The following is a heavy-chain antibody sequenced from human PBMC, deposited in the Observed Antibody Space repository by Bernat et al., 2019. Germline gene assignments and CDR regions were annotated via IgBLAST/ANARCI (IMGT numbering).Heavy chain of an antibody. D-gene: IGHD2-2*01. J-gene: IGHJ3*02. Sequence: QVQLVQSGAEVKKPGSSVKVSCKASGGTFSSYAISWVRQAPGQGLEWMGGIIPIFGTANYAQKFQGRVTITADKSTSTAYMELSSLRSEDTAVYYCARGGPGHCSSTSCSTRDAFDIWGQGTMVTVSS. CDR1: GGTFSSYA. V-gene: IGHV1-69*06. CDR2: IIPIFGTA. CDR3: ARGGPGHCSSTSCSTRDAFDI.